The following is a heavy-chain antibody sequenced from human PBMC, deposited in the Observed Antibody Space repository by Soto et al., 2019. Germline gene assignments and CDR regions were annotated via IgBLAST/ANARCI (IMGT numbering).Heavy chain of an antibody. Sequence: EVQLVESGGDLVQPGGSLSLSCAASGFTFSGHWMHWVRQVPGKGLEWVSRINTDGGSSAYADSVKGRFAISRDTGKNTLYLQMNGLRAEDTAVYYCAREAGYCSRTSCYRRAFDTWGQGTTVTVSS. CDR1: GFTFSGHW. CDR2: INTDGGSS. J-gene: IGHJ3*02. CDR3: AREAGYCSRTSCYRRAFDT. D-gene: IGHD2-2*01. V-gene: IGHV3-74*03.